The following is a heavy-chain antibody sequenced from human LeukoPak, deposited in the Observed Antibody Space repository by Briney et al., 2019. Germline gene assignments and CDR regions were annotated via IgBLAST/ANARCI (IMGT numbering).Heavy chain of an antibody. V-gene: IGHV3-30*03. CDR2: ISYDGSNK. D-gene: IGHD3-10*01. Sequence: GGSLRLSCAASGFTFSTFGMHWVRQAPGKGLEWVAVISYDGSNKYYADSVKGRFTISRDNSKNTLYLQMNSLRAEDTAVYYCARDGSGRDFSLDYWGQGTLVTVSS. CDR1: GFTFSTFG. J-gene: IGHJ4*02. CDR3: ARDGSGRDFSLDY.